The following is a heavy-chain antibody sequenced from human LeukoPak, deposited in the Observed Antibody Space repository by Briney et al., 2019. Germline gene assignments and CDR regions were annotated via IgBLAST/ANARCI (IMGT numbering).Heavy chain of an antibody. CDR1: GFTFSSYA. D-gene: IGHD4-23*01. CDR3: AKTTNYGANPFDY. V-gene: IGHV3-23*01. J-gene: IGHJ4*02. CDR2: ISGSGIGT. Sequence: PGGSLRLSCAASGFTFSSYAMSWVRQAPGKGLEWVSTISGSGIGTYYADSVKGRFTISRDNSKNTLFLQMNSLTAEDTAVYYCAKTTNYGANPFDYWGQGTLVTVSS.